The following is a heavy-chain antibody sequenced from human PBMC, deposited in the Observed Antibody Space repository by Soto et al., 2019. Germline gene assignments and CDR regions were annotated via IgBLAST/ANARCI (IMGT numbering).Heavy chain of an antibody. J-gene: IGHJ4*02. CDR3: MSGPFDY. CDR1: GYTFTSYA. CDR2: LNAGNGKT. V-gene: IGHV1-3*01. Sequence: QVQLVQSGAEVKKPGASVKVSCKASGYTFTSYAIHWVRQAPGQRLEWMGWLNAGNGKTKFSQNFQDRLNITRDTSATTAYMELTSLRFEDTAVYYCMSGPFDYWGQGTLVTVSS.